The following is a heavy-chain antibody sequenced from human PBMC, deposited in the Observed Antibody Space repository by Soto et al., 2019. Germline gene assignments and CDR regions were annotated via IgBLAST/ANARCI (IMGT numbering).Heavy chain of an antibody. CDR3: ARGEDIFTGYQHLAY. J-gene: IGHJ4*02. CDR2: IYYSGST. D-gene: IGHD3-9*01. V-gene: IGHV4-61*03. Sequence: QVQLQESGPGLVKPSETLSLTCTVSGGSVSSDIYYWSWIRQPPGKGLEWVGYIYYSGSTNYNPSLKSRVTISLDTAPNHFALELTSVTAADSALYYCARGEDIFTGYQHLAYWGQGTLVTVSS. CDR1: GGSVSSDIYY.